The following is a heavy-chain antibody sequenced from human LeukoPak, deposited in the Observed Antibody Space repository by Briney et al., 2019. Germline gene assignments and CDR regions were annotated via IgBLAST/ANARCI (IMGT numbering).Heavy chain of an antibody. CDR2: ISSDGSTI. V-gene: IGHV3-11*01. D-gene: IGHD2-15*01. J-gene: IGHJ6*02. CDR1: EFTFSDYY. CDR3: ARGDKDFYYGLDV. Sequence: GGSLRLSCAASEFTFSDYYMRWIRQAPGKGLEWVSYISSDGSTIYYADSVKGRFTISRDNAKNSLYLQMNSLRAEDTAVYYCARGDKDFYYGLDVWGQGTTVIVSS.